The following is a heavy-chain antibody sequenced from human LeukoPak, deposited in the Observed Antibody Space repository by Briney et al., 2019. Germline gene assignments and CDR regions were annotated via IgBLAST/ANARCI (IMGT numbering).Heavy chain of an antibody. CDR1: GFTFSDYY. CDR2: ISSSGSTI. CDR3: ARGNNWNDVGARGFDP. V-gene: IGHV3-11*01. Sequence: GGSLRLSCAASGFTFSDYYMSWIRQAPGKGLEWVSYISSSGSTIYYADSVKGRFTISSDNAKNSLYLQMNSLRADDTAVYYCARGNNWNDVGARGFDPWGQGTLVTVSS. J-gene: IGHJ5*02. D-gene: IGHD1-1*01.